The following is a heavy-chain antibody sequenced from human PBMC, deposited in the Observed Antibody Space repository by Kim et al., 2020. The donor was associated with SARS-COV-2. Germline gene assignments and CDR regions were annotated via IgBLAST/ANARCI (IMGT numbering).Heavy chain of an antibody. CDR2: IWYDGSNK. CDR3: ARDRAAAGPFGY. CDR1: GFTFSSYG. Sequence: GGSLRLSCAASGFTFSSYGMHWVRQAPGKGLEWVAVIWYDGSNKYYADSVKGRFTISRDNSKNTLYLQMNSLRAEDTAVYYCARDRAAAGPFGYWGQGTLVTVSS. J-gene: IGHJ4*02. D-gene: IGHD6-13*01. V-gene: IGHV3-33*01.